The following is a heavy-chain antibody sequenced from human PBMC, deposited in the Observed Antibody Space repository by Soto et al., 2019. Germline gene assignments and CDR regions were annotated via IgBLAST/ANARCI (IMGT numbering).Heavy chain of an antibody. J-gene: IGHJ3*01. CDR3: AHIMITFGGVTALDAFDF. CDR2: IYWDNDK. D-gene: IGHD3-16*01. Sequence: QITLKESGPTLVNPTQTLTLTCTFSGFSLYTSRVGVAWIRQPPGNALEWLAIIYWDNDKRYSPSLESRLAITKDTSKNQVVLTMTTLDPVDTATYYCAHIMITFGGVTALDAFDFWGQGTMVTVSS. V-gene: IGHV2-5*02. CDR1: GFSLYTSRVG.